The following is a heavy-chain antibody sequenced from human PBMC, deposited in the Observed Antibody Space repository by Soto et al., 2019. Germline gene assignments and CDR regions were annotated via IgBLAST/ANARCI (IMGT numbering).Heavy chain of an antibody. CDR1: GGSVSSGSYY. CDR2: IYYSGST. CDR3: ARDHGYNSFDY. V-gene: IGHV4-61*01. Sequence: SETLSLNCTVSGGSVSSGSYYWSWIRQPPGKGLEWIGYIYYSGSTNYNPSLKSRVTISVDTSKNQFSLKLSSVTAADTAVYYCARDHGYNSFDYWGQGTLVTVSS. D-gene: IGHD5-12*01. J-gene: IGHJ4*02.